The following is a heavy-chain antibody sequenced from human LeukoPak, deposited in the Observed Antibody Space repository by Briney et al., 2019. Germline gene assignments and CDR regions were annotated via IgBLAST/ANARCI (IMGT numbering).Heavy chain of an antibody. CDR3: ARASGYAVGDF. CDR1: GFSVRSNY. V-gene: IGHV3-53*01. Sequence: GGSLRLSCTASGFSVRSNYMSWFRQAPGRGLEWASVIYNEGSTYYADSVKGRFIISKDISKNTLYLQMNNLRADHTAFYYCARASGYAVGDFWGRGTLVTVSS. D-gene: IGHD5-12*01. CDR2: IYNEGST. J-gene: IGHJ4*02.